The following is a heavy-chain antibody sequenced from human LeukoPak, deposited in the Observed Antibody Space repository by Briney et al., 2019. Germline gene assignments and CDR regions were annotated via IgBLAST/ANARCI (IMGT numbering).Heavy chain of an antibody. V-gene: IGHV1-8*01. J-gene: IGHJ4*02. CDR2: MNPNSGNT. CDR3: ARETLLSRDYFDY. Sequence: ASVKVSCKASGYTFTSYDINWVRQATGQGLEWMGWMNPNSGNTGYAQKFQGRVTMTRDTSTSTVYMELSSLRSEDTAVYYCARETLLSRDYFDYWGQGTLVTVSS. D-gene: IGHD2-15*01. CDR1: GYTFTSYD.